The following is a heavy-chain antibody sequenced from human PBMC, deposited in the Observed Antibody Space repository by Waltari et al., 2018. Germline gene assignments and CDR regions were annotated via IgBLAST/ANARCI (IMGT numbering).Heavy chain of an antibody. V-gene: IGHV4-59*10. CDR3: ARQPSGSYTGYFDY. CDR1: GGSISSYY. D-gene: IGHD1-26*01. CDR2: IYTSGST. Sequence: QVQLQQWGAGLLKPSETLSLTCAVYGGSISSYYWSWIRQPAGKGLEWIGRIYTSGSTNYNPSLKSRVTMSVDTSKNQFSLKLSSVTAADTAVYYCARQPSGSYTGYFDYWGQGTLVTVSS. J-gene: IGHJ4*02.